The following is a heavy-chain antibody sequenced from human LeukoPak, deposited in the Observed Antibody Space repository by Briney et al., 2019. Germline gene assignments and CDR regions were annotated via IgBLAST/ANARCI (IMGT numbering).Heavy chain of an antibody. J-gene: IGHJ6*03. CDR2: ISIIVSAI. D-gene: IGHD3-10*01. CDR1: GFTFSSYE. CDR3: AKDSAFYYIDV. V-gene: IGHV3-48*03. Sequence: GGSLRLSCAASGFTFSSYEMNWVRQAPGKGLGWVSYISIIVSAIYYADSVKGRFTISRDNSKNPLYLQMNSLKGDDTAVYYCAKDSAFYYIDVWGKGTTVIISS.